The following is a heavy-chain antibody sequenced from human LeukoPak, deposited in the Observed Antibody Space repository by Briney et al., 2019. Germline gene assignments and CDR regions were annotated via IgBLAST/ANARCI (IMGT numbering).Heavy chain of an antibody. CDR3: ARVGVVNFDY. CDR2: ISTSGSTI. D-gene: IGHD3-22*01. J-gene: IGHJ4*02. Sequence: GGSLRLSCAASGFTFSSYEMNWVRQAPGKGLEGVSYISTSGSTIYYADSVKGRFTISRDNAKNSLYLKMNSLRAEDTAVYYCARVGVVNFDYWGQGTLVTVSS. V-gene: IGHV3-48*03. CDR1: GFTFSSYE.